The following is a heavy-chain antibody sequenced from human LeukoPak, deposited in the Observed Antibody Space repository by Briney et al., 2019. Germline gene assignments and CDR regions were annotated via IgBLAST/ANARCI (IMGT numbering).Heavy chain of an antibody. CDR3: ARDSIPLLAAIDY. CDR2: INPNSGGT. J-gene: IGHJ4*01. V-gene: IGHV1-2*02. CDR1: GYTSTGYY. D-gene: IGHD5-24*01. Sequence: ASVTVSCKASGYTSTGYYMHWVRQAPGQGLEWVGWINPNSGGTNYAQKFQGRVTMTRDTSISTAYMELSRLRSDDTAVYYCARDSIPLLAAIDYWGQGTLVTVSS.